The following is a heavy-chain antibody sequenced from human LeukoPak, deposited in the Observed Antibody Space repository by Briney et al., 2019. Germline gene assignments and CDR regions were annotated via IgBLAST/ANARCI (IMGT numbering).Heavy chain of an antibody. CDR1: GFSLSSNY. D-gene: IGHD4-17*01. CDR2: ISSSSSYT. V-gene: IGHV3-11*06. CDR3: ARVGYGDYRDY. J-gene: IGHJ4*02. Sequence: PGGSLRLSCAASGFSLSSNYMSWIRQAPGKGLEWVSYISSSSSYTNYADSVKGRFTISRDNAKNSLYLQMNSLRAEDTAVYYCARVGYGDYRDYWGQGTLVTVSS.